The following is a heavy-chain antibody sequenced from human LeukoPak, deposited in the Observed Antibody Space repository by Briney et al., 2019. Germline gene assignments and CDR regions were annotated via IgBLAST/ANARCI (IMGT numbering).Heavy chain of an antibody. V-gene: IGHV3-43*02. Sequence: GGSLRLSRAASGFTLCAFAMHWVRHAPGKGLEWVSLIDKDGRSTYYADSVKGRFTISRDNSKNSLYLQMNSLRTEDTALYYCATWAFYHSLDVWGQGTTVTVSS. J-gene: IGHJ6*02. CDR2: IDKDGRST. CDR1: GFTLCAFA. D-gene: IGHD1-26*01. CDR3: ATWAFYHSLDV.